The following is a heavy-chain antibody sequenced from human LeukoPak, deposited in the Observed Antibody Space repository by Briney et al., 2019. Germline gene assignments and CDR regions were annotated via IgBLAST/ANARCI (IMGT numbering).Heavy chain of an antibody. D-gene: IGHD6-25*01. Sequence: SETLSLTCTVSGGSISSYYWSWIRQPPGKGLEWIGYIYYSGSTNYDPSLKSRVTISVDTSKNQFSLKLSSVTAADTAVYYCARHGTAADYWGQGTLVTVSS. CDR2: IYYSGST. V-gene: IGHV4-59*08. J-gene: IGHJ4*02. CDR3: ARHGTAADY. CDR1: GGSISSYY.